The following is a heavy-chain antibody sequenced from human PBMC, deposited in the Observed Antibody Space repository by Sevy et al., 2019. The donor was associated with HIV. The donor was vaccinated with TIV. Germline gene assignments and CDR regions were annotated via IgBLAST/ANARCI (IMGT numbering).Heavy chain of an antibody. V-gene: IGHV1-46*01. CDR3: ARSGGIKYSNPTAYYYYGMDV. Sequence: ASVKVSCKASGYTFTSYYMHWVRQAPGQGLEWMGIINPSGGSTSYAQKFQGRVTMTRDTSTSTVYMELSSLRSEDTAVYYCARSGGIKYSNPTAYYYYGMDVWGQGTTVTVSS. J-gene: IGHJ6*02. D-gene: IGHD4-4*01. CDR1: GYTFTSYY. CDR2: INPSGGST.